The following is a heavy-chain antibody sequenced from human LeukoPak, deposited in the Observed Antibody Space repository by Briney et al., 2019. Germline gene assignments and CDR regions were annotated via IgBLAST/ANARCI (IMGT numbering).Heavy chain of an antibody. Sequence: GGSLRLSCAASGFTFSSYGMHWVRQAPGKGLEWVSAISGSGGSTYYADSVKGRFTISRDNSKNTLYLQMNSLRAEDTAVYYCAKDLKQWLVSNAFDIWGQGTMVTVSS. CDR3: AKDLKQWLVSNAFDI. D-gene: IGHD6-19*01. V-gene: IGHV3-23*01. CDR2: ISGSGGST. J-gene: IGHJ3*02. CDR1: GFTFSSYG.